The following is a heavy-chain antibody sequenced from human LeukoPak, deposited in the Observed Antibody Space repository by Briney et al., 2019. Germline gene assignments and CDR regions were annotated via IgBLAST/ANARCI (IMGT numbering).Heavy chain of an antibody. Sequence: PSETLSLTCTVSGGSISSSSYYWGWIRQPPGKGLEWIGSIYYSGSTYYNPSLKSRVTISVDTSKNQFSLKLSSVTAADTAVYYCATTRALEPAAGTDQYYYYGMDVWAKGPRSPSP. CDR2: IYYSGST. V-gene: IGHV4-39*01. J-gene: IGHJ6*02. D-gene: IGHD6-13*01. CDR3: ATTRALEPAAGTDQYYYYGMDV. CDR1: GGSISSSSYY.